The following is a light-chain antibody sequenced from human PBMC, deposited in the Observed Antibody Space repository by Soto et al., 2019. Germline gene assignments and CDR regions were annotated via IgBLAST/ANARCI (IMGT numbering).Light chain of an antibody. CDR3: QQYGSSPWT. CDR2: GGS. J-gene: IGKJ1*01. Sequence: EIVLAQFPGTPVFSPGGRDTPSFRGQPGGWSRHLAWYQQKTWQAPRLPIYGGSTRGTGLPSRVSGSGSGTDFTITISRREPEDFAVYYCQQYGSSPWTFGQGTKVDIK. CDR1: PGGWSRH. V-gene: IGKV3-20*01.